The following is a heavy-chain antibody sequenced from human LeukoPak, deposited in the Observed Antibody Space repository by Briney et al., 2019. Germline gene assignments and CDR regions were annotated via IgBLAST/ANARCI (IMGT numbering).Heavy chain of an antibody. CDR2: ITSNGGET. Sequence: PGGSLRLSCAASGFTFSTHAMHWVRQAPGKGLEYVSAITSNGGETFYADSVKGRFTISRDNFKNTPSLQMGSLRPEDMAVYYCASLSTGYYYDYWGQGTLVTVSS. CDR3: ASLSTGYYYDY. V-gene: IGHV3-64*02. J-gene: IGHJ4*02. D-gene: IGHD3-22*01. CDR1: GFTFSTHA.